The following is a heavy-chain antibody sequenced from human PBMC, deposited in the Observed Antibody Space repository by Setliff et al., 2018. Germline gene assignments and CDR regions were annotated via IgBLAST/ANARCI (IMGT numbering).Heavy chain of an antibody. J-gene: IGHJ4*02. CDR2: IQSTGNT. V-gene: IGHV4-61*02. D-gene: IGHD5-12*01. Sequence: SETLSLTCTVSGVSFGSGTYYWSWIRQPAGKGLERIGLIQSTGNTNYNPSLQSRVTISIDTSKNQFSLKMSSVTAADTAMYYCAGTPALGTSWLSPFDYWGQGTLVTVSS. CDR3: AGTPALGTSWLSPFDY. CDR1: GVSFGSGTYY.